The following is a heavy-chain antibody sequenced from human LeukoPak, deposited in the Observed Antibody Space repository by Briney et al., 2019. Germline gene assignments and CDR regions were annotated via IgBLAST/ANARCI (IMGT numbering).Heavy chain of an antibody. CDR3: TRVSRYFDSYDY. CDR2: LSQDGSEK. J-gene: IGHJ4*02. CDR1: GFTFISYW. D-gene: IGHD3-9*01. Sequence: GGSLRLSCAGSGFTFISYWMTWVRQVPGKGLEWVAMLSQDGSEKYYVDSVKGRFTISRDNTKNTLFLQMNSLRAEDTAVYYCTRVSRYFDSYDYWGQGTLVTVSS. V-gene: IGHV3-7*01.